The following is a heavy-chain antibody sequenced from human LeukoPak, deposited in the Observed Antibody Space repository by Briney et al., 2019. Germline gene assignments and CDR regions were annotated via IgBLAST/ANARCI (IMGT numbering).Heavy chain of an antibody. V-gene: IGHV3-30*02. CDR3: AKGLYYYDSSGYPD. Sequence: GGSLRLSCAASGFTFSDYYMSWIRQAPGKGLEWVSFIRYDGSNKYYADSVKGRFTISRDNSKNTVFLQMNSLRDEDTAVYYCAKGLYYYDSSGYPDWGQGALVTVSS. CDR2: IRYDGSNK. D-gene: IGHD3-22*01. CDR1: GFTFSDYY. J-gene: IGHJ4*02.